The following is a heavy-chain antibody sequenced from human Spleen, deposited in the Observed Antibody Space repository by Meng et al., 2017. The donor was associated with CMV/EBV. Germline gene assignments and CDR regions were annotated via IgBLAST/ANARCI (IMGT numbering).Heavy chain of an antibody. V-gene: IGHV3-30*02. J-gene: IGHJ4*02. CDR1: GFTFITYG. Sequence: GESLKISCAASGFTFITYGMHWVRQAPGKGLEWVSFIRFDGSNQYYADSVKGRFTISRDNSKNTLYLQMNSLRTEDTALYYCAKDGRGSSGAYYFDYWGQGTLVTVSS. CDR3: AKDGRGSSGAYYFDY. CDR2: IRFDGSNQ. D-gene: IGHD6-6*01.